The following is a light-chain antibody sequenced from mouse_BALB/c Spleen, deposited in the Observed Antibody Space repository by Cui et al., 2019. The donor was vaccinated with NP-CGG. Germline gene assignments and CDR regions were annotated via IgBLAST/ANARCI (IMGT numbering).Light chain of an antibody. J-gene: IGLJ1*01. Sequence: QAVVSQESALTTSPGETVTLTCGSSTGAVTTSNYANWVQEKPDHLFTGLIGGTNNRTPGVPARFSGSLIGDKAALTITEAQTEDEAIYFCALWFSNNWVFGGGTKLTVL. CDR1: TGAVTTSNY. CDR2: GTN. CDR3: ALWFSNNWV. V-gene: IGLV1*01.